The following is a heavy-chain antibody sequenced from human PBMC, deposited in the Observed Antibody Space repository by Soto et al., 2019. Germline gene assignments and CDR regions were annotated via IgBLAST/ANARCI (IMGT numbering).Heavy chain of an antibody. CDR1: GFTFSDYW. V-gene: IGHV3-21*01. CDR2: ISGSGSYK. CDR3: ARDLLDIIGSTDAFDI. D-gene: IGHD3-22*01. J-gene: IGHJ3*02. Sequence: GGSLRLSCVVSGFTFSDYWMNWVRQAPGKGLEWVSSISGSGSYKYYADSVKGRFTISRDNAKNSLYLQMNSLGAEDTAVYYCARDLLDIIGSTDAFDIWGQGTMVTVS.